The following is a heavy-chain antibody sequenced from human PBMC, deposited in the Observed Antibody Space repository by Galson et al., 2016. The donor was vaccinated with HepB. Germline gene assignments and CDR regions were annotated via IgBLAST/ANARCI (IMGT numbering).Heavy chain of an antibody. CDR2: TYHSGST. CDR3: ARYFDH. J-gene: IGHJ4*02. CDR1: GDSISNDGTY. Sequence: TLSLTCTVSGDSISNDGTYWSWTRQHPGKGLEFIGYTYHSGSTYYNPSLRSRVTISVDTSENQFSLKLSSVTVADTAVYYGARYFDHWGQGILVTVSS. V-gene: IGHV4-31*03.